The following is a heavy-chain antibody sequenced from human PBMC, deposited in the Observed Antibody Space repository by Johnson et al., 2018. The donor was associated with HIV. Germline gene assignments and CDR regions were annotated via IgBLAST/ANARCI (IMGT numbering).Heavy chain of an antibody. CDR1: E. J-gene: IGHJ3*02. D-gene: IGHD3-10*01. CDR2: IKQDGSEK. CDR3: ARGLTVVRGVIIPYDAFDI. Sequence: EVQLVESGGGVVQPGGSLRLSCAASEMHWVCKAPEKGLEWVANIKQDGSEKHYVDSVKGRFTISRDNAKNSLYLQMNSLRAEDTAVYYCARGLTVVRGVIIPYDAFDIWGQGTMVPVSS. V-gene: IGHV3-7*05.